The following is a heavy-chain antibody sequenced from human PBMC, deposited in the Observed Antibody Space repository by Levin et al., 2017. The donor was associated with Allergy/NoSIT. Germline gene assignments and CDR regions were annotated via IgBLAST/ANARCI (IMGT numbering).Heavy chain of an antibody. CDR2: ISSASNYI. CDR3: ARGPVGLLSRIEY. V-gene: IGHV3-21*01. D-gene: IGHD3-10*01. CDR1: GFTFSSYS. J-gene: IGHJ4*02. Sequence: PGGSLRLSCAASGFTFSSYSMHWVRQAPGKGLEWVSSISSASNYIYQADSVKGRFTISRDNAKNSLYLQMNSLRAEDTAVYYCARGPVGLLSRIEYWGPGTLVNVSS.